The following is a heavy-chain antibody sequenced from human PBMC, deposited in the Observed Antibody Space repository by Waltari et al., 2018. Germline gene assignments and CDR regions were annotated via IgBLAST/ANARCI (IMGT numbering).Heavy chain of an antibody. CDR2: ISGNGGRT. Sequence: EVQLLESGGGLVQPGGSLRLSCAASGVTLGTFAMTWVRLAPGKGLECVSGISGNGGRTSYADSVKGRFTISRDNSKNTLYLLMNSLRADDTAVYYCAKTLYGGADYWGQGTLVTVSS. J-gene: IGHJ4*02. CDR3: AKTLYGGADY. D-gene: IGHD4-17*01. CDR1: GVTLGTFA. V-gene: IGHV3-23*01.